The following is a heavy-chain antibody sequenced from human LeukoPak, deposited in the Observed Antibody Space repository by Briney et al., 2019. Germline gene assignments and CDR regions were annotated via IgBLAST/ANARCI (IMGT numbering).Heavy chain of an antibody. Sequence: GASVKVSCKDSGGTFSSYAISWVRQAPGQGLEWMGGIIPIFGTANYAQKFQGRVTITADESTSTAYMELSSLRSEDTAVYYCARPKDYDILTGYGPPDYYYYGMDVWGKGTTVTVSS. D-gene: IGHD3-9*01. CDR1: GGTFSSYA. CDR2: IIPIFGTA. CDR3: ARPKDYDILTGYGPPDYYYYGMDV. J-gene: IGHJ6*04. V-gene: IGHV1-69*01.